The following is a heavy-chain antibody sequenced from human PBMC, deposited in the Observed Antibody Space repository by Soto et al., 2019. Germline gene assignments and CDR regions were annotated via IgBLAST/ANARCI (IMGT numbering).Heavy chain of an antibody. V-gene: IGHV3-74*01. CDR2: IDNAGTDS. D-gene: IGHD3-10*01. J-gene: IGHJ6*03. CDR3: ARGWFGPDV. Sequence: EVQLVESGGGLVQPGGSLRLSCAASGFTLSGRSMHWVRHAPGKGLVWVSGIDNAGTDSTYADSVEGGFTSSRDNDKNMLYLQMNSLRVEDTAVYYCARGWFGPDVWGKGTTVNVSS. CDR1: GFTLSGRS.